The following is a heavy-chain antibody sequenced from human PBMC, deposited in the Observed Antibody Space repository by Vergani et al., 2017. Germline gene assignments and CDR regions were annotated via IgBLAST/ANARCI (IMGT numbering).Heavy chain of an antibody. V-gene: IGHV3-21*01. CDR1: GFTFSSYS. Sequence: EVQLVESGGGLVKPGGSLRLSCAASGFTFSSYSMNWVRQAPGKGLEWVSSISSSSSYIYYADSVKGRFTISRDNAKNSLYLQMNSLRAEDTAVYYCARPYSGYDPGDYYMDVWGKGTTVTVSS. CDR2: ISSSSSYI. J-gene: IGHJ6*03. D-gene: IGHD5-12*01. CDR3: ARPYSGYDPGDYYMDV.